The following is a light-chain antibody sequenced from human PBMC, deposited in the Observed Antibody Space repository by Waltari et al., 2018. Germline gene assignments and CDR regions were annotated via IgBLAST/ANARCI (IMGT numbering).Light chain of an antibody. Sequence: QSVLTQPPSASGTPGQRVTISCSGSSPHIGSNYVYWYQQFPGTAPKLLIYRNNQRPSGVPDRFSGSKSGTSASLAISGLRSEDEADYYCAAWDDSLSGHWVFGGGTKLTVL. CDR1: SPHIGSNY. CDR3: AAWDDSLSGHWV. J-gene: IGLJ3*02. V-gene: IGLV1-47*01. CDR2: RNN.